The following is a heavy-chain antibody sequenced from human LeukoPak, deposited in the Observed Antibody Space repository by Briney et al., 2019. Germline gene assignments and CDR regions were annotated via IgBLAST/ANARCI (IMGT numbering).Heavy chain of an antibody. CDR2: INTNGANT. V-gene: IGHV3-64*05. CDR1: GFTFSDQS. CDR3: VKGLDYSSSQMDS. Sequence: GGSLRLSCAASGFTFSDQSMDWVRQAPGKGLEYVSSINTNGANTYYADSVKGRFTISRDNSRNTVYVQMNSLTPEDTAVYYCVKGLDYSSSQMDSWGQGTLVTVSS. J-gene: IGHJ4*02. D-gene: IGHD6-6*01.